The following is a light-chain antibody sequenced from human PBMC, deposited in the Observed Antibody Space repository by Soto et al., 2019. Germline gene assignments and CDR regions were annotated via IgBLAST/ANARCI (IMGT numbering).Light chain of an antibody. V-gene: IGLV1-40*01. Sequence: QAVVTQPPSVSGAPGQRVIISCTGTSSNIGAGYDVHWYQHLPGATPRLLIYAHTYRPAGVPDRFIGSKSGTSASLAITGLQVEDEADYYCQSYDSSLSVVFGGGTKLTVL. J-gene: IGLJ2*01. CDR3: QSYDSSLSVV. CDR1: SSNIGAGYD. CDR2: AHT.